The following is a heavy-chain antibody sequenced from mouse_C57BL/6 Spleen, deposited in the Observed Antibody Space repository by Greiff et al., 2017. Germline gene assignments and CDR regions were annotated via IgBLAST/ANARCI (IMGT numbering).Heavy chain of an antibody. V-gene: IGHV1-64*01. CDR3: ARSRDYGSSPYYFDY. CDR1: GYTFTSYW. CDR2: IHPNSGST. J-gene: IGHJ2*01. D-gene: IGHD1-1*01. Sequence: QVQLKQPGAELVKPGASVTLSCKASGYTFTSYWMHWVKQRPGQGLEWIGMIHPNSGSTNYNEKFKSKATLTVDKSSSTAYMQLSSLTSEDSAVYYCARSRDYGSSPYYFDYWGQGTTLTVSS.